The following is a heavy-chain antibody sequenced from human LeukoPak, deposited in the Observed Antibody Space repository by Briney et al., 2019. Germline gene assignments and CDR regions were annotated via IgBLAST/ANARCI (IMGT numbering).Heavy chain of an antibody. CDR3: ARDRNHHHAFDI. J-gene: IGHJ3*02. V-gene: IGHV1-2*04. Sequence: ASVKVSCKASGYTFTDYYIHWVRQAPGQGLEWMGWINPNRGTTKYAQNFQDWVTMTMDTSINTAYMDLSSLRSNDTAVYFCARDRNHHHAFDIWGQGTMVIVSS. CDR1: GYTFTDYY. CDR2: INPNRGTT. D-gene: IGHD1-14*01.